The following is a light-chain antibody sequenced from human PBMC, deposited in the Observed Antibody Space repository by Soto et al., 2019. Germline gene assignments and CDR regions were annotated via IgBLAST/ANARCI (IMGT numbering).Light chain of an antibody. Sequence: QSVLTQPASVSGSPGQSITISCTGTSSDVGGYDYVSWYQLHPGKAPKLMIFEVSNRPSGVSYRFSGSKSGNTASLTFSGLQVEDEADYFCSSYSISTAYLFGTGTKVTVL. CDR1: SSDVGGYDY. CDR3: SSYSISTAYL. CDR2: EVS. J-gene: IGLJ1*01. V-gene: IGLV2-14*01.